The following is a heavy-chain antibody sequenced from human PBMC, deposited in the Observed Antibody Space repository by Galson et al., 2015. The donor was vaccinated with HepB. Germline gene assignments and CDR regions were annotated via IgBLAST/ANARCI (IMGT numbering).Heavy chain of an antibody. J-gene: IGHJ6*02. CDR2: IIPIFGTA. CDR3: ARDWTPHLNYDFWRRGGGMDV. CDR1: GGTFSSYA. V-gene: IGHV1-69*13. D-gene: IGHD3-3*01. Sequence: SVKVSCKASGGTFSSYAISWVRQAPGQGLEWMGGIIPIFGTANYAQKFQGRVTITADEFTSTAYMELSSLRSEDTAVYYCARDWTPHLNYDFWRRGGGMDVWGQGTTVTVSS.